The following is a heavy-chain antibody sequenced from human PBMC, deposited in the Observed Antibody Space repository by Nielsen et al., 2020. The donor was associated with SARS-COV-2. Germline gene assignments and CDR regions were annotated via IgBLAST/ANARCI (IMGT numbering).Heavy chain of an antibody. CDR2: ISYDGSNK. CDR3: AKSSGSYGDY. Sequence: GGSLRLSCAASGFTFSSYGMHWVRQAPGKGLEWVAVISYDGSNKYYADSVKGRFTISRDNSKNSLYLQMNSLRTEDTALYYCAKSSGSYGDYWGQGTLVTVSS. V-gene: IGHV3-30*18. CDR1: GFTFSSYG. J-gene: IGHJ4*02. D-gene: IGHD1-26*01.